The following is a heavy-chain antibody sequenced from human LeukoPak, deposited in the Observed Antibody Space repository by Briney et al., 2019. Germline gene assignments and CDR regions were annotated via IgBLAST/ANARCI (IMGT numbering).Heavy chain of an antibody. D-gene: IGHD2-2*01. J-gene: IGHJ5*02. CDR2: INSDGTST. Sequence: PGGSLTLSCAASGFTFSTYWMHWVRQPPGKGLLWVSRINSDGTSTTYADSVKGRFSISRDNAKNTLYLQMNSLRDEDTAVYYCARTLGVPSAFDHWGQGTLVTVSS. V-gene: IGHV3-74*01. CDR3: ARTLGVPSAFDH. CDR1: GFTFSTYW.